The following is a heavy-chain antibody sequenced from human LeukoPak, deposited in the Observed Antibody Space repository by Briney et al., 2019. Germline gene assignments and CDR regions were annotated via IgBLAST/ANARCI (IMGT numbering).Heavy chain of an antibody. Sequence: SETLSLTCTVPRGSVSSYYWSWIRQPPGKGLEWIGYVYYSGSTDYNPSLKSRVTMEVDTSKKQFSLKLSSVTAADTAVYYCARHSGLYVSGSSFDHWGQGSLVIVSS. D-gene: IGHD3-10*01. CDR1: RGSVSSYY. V-gene: IGHV4-59*08. CDR3: ARHSGLYVSGSSFDH. CDR2: VYYSGST. J-gene: IGHJ4*02.